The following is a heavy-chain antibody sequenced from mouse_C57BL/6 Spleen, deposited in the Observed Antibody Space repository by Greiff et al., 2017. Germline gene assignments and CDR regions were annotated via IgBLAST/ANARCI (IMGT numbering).Heavy chain of an antibody. J-gene: IGHJ3*01. V-gene: IGHV14-4*01. CDR1: GFNIKDDY. CDR2: IDPENGDT. Sequence: EVQLQQSGAELVRPGASVKLSCTASGFNIKDDYMHWVKQRPEQGLEWIGWIDPENGDTEYASKFQGKATITADTSSTTAYLQLSSLTSEDTAVYYCTTTAGGYWGQGTLVTVSA. CDR3: TTTAGGY.